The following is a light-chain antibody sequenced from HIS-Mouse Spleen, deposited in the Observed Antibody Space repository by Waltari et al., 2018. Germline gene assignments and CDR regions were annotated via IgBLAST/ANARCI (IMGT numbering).Light chain of an antibody. V-gene: IGKV1-9*01. CDR2: AAS. CDR3: QQLNSYPPT. CDR1: QGISSY. J-gene: IGKJ1*01. Sequence: DIQLTQSPSFLSASVGDRVTITCRANQGISSYLAWYQQKPGKAPKLLIYAASTLQSGVPSRFSGSGTGTEFTLKISSLQPEDFATYYCQQLNSYPPTFGQGTKVEIK.